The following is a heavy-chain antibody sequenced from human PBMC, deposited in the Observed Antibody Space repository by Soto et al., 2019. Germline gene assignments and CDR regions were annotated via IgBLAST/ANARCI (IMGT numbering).Heavy chain of an antibody. D-gene: IGHD4-4*01. Sequence: SVKVSCKASGGTFSSYAISWVRQAPGQGLEWMGGIISIFGTANYAQKFQGRVTITADKSTSTAYMELSSLRSEDTAVYYCARSKGDDDYSKGVYYYYYYGMDVWGQGTTVTVSS. J-gene: IGHJ6*02. V-gene: IGHV1-69*06. CDR2: IISIFGTA. CDR1: GGTFSSYA. CDR3: ARSKGDDDYSKGVYYYYYYGMDV.